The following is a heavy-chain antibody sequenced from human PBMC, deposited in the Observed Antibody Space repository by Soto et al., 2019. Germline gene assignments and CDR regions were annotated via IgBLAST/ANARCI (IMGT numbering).Heavy chain of an antibody. V-gene: IGHV3-30*18. CDR3: AKDGQGSGDYGGLWYYGMDV. Sequence: QVQLVESGGGVVQPGRSLRLSCAASGFTFSSYGMHWVRQAPGKGLEWVAVISYDGSNKYYADSVKGRFTISRDNSKNTLYLQMNRLRAEDTAVYYCAKDGQGSGDYGGLWYYGMDVWGQGTTVTVSS. D-gene: IGHD4-17*01. CDR1: GFTFSSYG. J-gene: IGHJ6*02. CDR2: ISYDGSNK.